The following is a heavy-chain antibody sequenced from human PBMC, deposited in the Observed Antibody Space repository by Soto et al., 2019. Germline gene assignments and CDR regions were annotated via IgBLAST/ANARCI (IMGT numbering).Heavy chain of an antibody. J-gene: IGHJ6*03. CDR1: GFTFSSYA. Sequence: EVQLLEYGGGLVQPGGSLRLSCAASGFTFSSYAMSWVRQAPGKWLEWVSAISGSGGSTYYADSVKGRFTISRDNSKNTLYLQMNSLRAEDTAVYYCAKVTDSYYYYYMDVWGKGTTVTVSS. CDR2: ISGSGGST. CDR3: AKVTDSYYYYYMDV. V-gene: IGHV3-23*01.